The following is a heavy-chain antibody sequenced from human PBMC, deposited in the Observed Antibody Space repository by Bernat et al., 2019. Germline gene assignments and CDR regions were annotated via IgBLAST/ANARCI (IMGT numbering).Heavy chain of an antibody. Sequence: QVQLVESGGGVVRPGRSLRLSCAASGFTFSSYGMHWVRQAPGKGLEWVAVIWYDGSNKYYADSVKGRFTISRNNSKNTLYLQMNSLRAEDTAVYYCARDRLGSGSDYFDYWGQGTLVTVSS. D-gene: IGHD1-26*01. CDR1: GFTFSSYG. J-gene: IGHJ4*02. V-gene: IGHV3-33*01. CDR3: ARDRLGSGSDYFDY. CDR2: IWYDGSNK.